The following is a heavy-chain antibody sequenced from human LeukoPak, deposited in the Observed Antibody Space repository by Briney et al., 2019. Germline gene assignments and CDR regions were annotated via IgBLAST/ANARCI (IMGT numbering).Heavy chain of an antibody. CDR2: ISSSGNTI. CDR1: GFSFNSYW. D-gene: IGHD1-26*01. J-gene: IGHJ4*02. V-gene: IGHV3-48*04. CDR3: ASLRRIVGATSDY. Sequence: PGGSLRLSCAASGFSFNSYWINWVRQAPGKGLEWVSYISSSGNTIYYADSVKGRFTISRDNAKNSLYLQMNSLRAEDTAVYYCASLRRIVGATSDYWGQGILVTVSS.